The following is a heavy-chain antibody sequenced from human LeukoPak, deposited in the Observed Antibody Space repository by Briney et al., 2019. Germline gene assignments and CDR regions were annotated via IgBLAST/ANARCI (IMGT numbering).Heavy chain of an antibody. V-gene: IGHV1-18*01. Sequence: APVKVSCKASRYTFTNYGISWVRQAPGQGLEWMAWISAYNGNTNYAQKLQGRVTMTTDTSTSTAYMELRSLRSDDTAVYYCAREGYRSTFPRDDAFDIWGQGTMVTVSS. CDR3: AREGYRSTFPRDDAFDI. D-gene: IGHD6-19*01. CDR1: RYTFTNYG. J-gene: IGHJ3*02. CDR2: ISAYNGNT.